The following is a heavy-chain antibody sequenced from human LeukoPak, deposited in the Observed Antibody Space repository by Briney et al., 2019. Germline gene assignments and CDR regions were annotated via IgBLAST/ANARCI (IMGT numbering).Heavy chain of an antibody. CDR1: GYTFTGYY. V-gene: IGHV1-2*07. J-gene: IGHJ3*02. Sequence: ASVKVSCMASGYTFTGYYIHWVRQGPGQGLEWMGWINPNSGGANYANTFQGRVTMTRATSISTAYMELSRLRSDDTAVYYCARDFEYCSSTSCSDAFDIWGQGTMVTVSS. CDR2: INPNSGGA. D-gene: IGHD2-2*01. CDR3: ARDFEYCSSTSCSDAFDI.